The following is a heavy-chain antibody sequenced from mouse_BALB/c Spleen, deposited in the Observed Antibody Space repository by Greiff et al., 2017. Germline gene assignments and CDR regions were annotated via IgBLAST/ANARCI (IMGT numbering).Heavy chain of an antibody. CDR1: GFTFSDYY. CDR2: ISDGGSYT. D-gene: IGHD2-4*01. V-gene: IGHV5-4*02. CDR3: ARDYDYRGLYAMDY. J-gene: IGHJ4*01. Sequence: EVHLVESGGGLVKPGGSLKLSCAASGFTFSDYYMHWVRQTPEKRLEWVATISDGGSYTYYPDSVKGRFTISRDNAKNNLYLQMSSLKSEDTAMYYCARDYDYRGLYAMDYWGEGTSVTVSS.